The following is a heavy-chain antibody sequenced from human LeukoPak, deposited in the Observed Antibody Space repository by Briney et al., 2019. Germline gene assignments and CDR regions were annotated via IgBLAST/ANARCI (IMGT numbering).Heavy chain of an antibody. CDR1: GYTFISYG. CDR2: ISPYTTRT. V-gene: IGHV1-18*01. J-gene: IGHJ6*03. Sequence: ASVKVSCKASGYTFISYGITWVRQAPGQGLEWMGWISPYTTRTNYAQSLQGRVTMTTDTSTSTAYMELRSLRSDDTAVYYCAREGGVGPTAPPDYYSYQMDVWGKGTTVTVSS. D-gene: IGHD1-26*01. CDR3: AREGGVGPTAPPDYYSYQMDV.